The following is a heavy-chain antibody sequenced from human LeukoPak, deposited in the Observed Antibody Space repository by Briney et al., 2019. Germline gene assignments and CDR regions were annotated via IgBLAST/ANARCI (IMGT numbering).Heavy chain of an antibody. V-gene: IGHV3-9*01. J-gene: IGHJ3*02. CDR3: AKERRGYSYGYDAFDI. Sequence: GGSLRLSCAASGFTFDDYAMHWVRQAPGKGLEWVSGISWNSGSIGYADSVKGRFTISRDNAKNSLYLQMNSLRAEDTALYYCAKERRGYSYGYDAFDIWGQGTMVTVSS. D-gene: IGHD5-18*01. CDR2: ISWNSGSI. CDR1: GFTFDDYA.